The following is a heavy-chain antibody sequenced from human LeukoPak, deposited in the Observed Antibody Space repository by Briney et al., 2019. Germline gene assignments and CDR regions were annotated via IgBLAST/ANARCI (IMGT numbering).Heavy chain of an antibody. V-gene: IGHV3-66*01. CDR1: GFTFSSYA. Sequence: GGSLRLSCAASGFTFSSYAMSWVRQAPGKGLEWVSVIYSGGSTYYADSVKGRFTISRDNSKNTLYLQMNSLRAEDTAVYYCASGAPSDYWGQGTLVTVSS. D-gene: IGHD3-16*01. CDR3: ASGAPSDY. CDR2: IYSGGST. J-gene: IGHJ4*02.